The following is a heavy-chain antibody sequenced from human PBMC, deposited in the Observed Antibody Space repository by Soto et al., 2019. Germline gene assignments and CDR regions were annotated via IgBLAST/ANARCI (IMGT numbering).Heavy chain of an antibody. J-gene: IGHJ6*02. V-gene: IGHV3-48*03. CDR2: ISSSGSTI. Sequence: GGSLRLSCAASGFTFSSYEMNWVRQAPGKGLEWVSYISSSGSTIYYADSVKGRFTISRDNAKNSLYLQMNSLRAEDTAVYYCARDRGSSSLVYYYYGMDVWGQGTTVTVSS. CDR3: ARDRGSSSLVYYYYGMDV. D-gene: IGHD6-6*01. CDR1: GFTFSSYE.